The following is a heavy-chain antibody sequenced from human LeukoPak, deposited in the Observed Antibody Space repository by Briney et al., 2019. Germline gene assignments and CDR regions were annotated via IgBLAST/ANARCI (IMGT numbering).Heavy chain of an antibody. Sequence: GGSLRLSCSASGFTFTSYAMHWVRQAPGKGLEYVAAISYNGGNTYYADSVKGRFTISRDNSKNTLYLQMSSLRGEDTAVYYCARSFRRYGMDVWGQGTTVTVSS. V-gene: IGHV3-64D*09. J-gene: IGHJ6*02. D-gene: IGHD3-10*01. CDR2: ISYNGGNT. CDR3: ARSFRRYGMDV. CDR1: GFTFTSYA.